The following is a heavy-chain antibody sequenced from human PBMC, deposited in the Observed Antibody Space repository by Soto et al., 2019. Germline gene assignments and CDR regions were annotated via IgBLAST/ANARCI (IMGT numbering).Heavy chain of an antibody. Sequence: PSETLSLTCAVYGGSFSGHSWTWIRQSPGKGLEWIGDINHSGRVNYSPSLKSRVTISLDKSKNQFSLKLTSVTAADSAVYYCARDDHIVVVPTSLGAMDVWGQGTTVTVSS. CDR2: INHSGRV. D-gene: IGHD2-2*01. CDR1: GGSFSGHS. V-gene: IGHV4-34*01. CDR3: ARDDHIVVVPTSLGAMDV. J-gene: IGHJ6*02.